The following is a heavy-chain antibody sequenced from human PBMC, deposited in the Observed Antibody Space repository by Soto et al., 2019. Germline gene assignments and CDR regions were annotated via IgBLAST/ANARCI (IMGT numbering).Heavy chain of an antibody. Sequence: GGSLRLSCAASGFTFNTYSMNWVRQAPGKGLEWVSCISGSGTYIDYPDSVKGRFIVSRDNAKNSLYLEMNSLRAEDTAVYYCARAISYSYYGMDVWGQGTTVTVSS. J-gene: IGHJ6*02. V-gene: IGHV3-21*01. CDR3: ARAISYSYYGMDV. CDR2: ISGSGTYI. CDR1: GFTFNTYS.